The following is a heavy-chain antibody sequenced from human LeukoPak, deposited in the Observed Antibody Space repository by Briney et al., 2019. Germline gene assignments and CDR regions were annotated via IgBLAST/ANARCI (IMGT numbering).Heavy chain of an antibody. J-gene: IGHJ4*02. CDR1: GXTFGSYA. V-gene: IGHV3-30*03. CDR2: ISSDGSNK. CDR3: ATDSSSRIQLWTPLKY. Sequence: QPGRSLRLSCAASGXTFGSYAMNWVRQAPGKGLEWVAVISSDGSNKFYVDSVKGRFTISRDNPKNTLYLQMNSLRPEDTAVYYCATDSSSRIQLWTPLKYWGQGTLVTVSS. D-gene: IGHD5-18*01.